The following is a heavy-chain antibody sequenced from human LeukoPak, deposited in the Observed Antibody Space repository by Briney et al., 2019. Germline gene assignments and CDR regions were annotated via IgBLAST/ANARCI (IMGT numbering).Heavy chain of an antibody. D-gene: IGHD3-16*01. Sequence: GGSLRFSCAASGFTFSSYWMHWVRHAPGKGLVWVSRINSDGSSTSYADSVKGRFTISRDNGKNTLYLQMISLRAEDTAVYYCARVGWGSFYYWGQGTLVTVSS. J-gene: IGHJ4*02. CDR1: GFTFSSYW. CDR2: INSDGSST. CDR3: ARVGWGSFYY. V-gene: IGHV3-74*01.